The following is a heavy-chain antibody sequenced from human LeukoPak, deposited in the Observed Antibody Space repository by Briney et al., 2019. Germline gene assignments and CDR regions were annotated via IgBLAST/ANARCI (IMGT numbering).Heavy chain of an antibody. CDR1: GVSVSSGSYY. V-gene: IGHV4-61*01. Sequence: SETLSLTCTVSGVSVSSGSYYWSWIRQPPGKGLEWIGYIYYSGSTNYNPSLKSRVTISVDTSKNQFSLKVTSVTAADTAVYYCARRGGSGRSFDYWGQGTLVTVSS. D-gene: IGHD3-10*01. CDR2: IYYSGST. J-gene: IGHJ4*02. CDR3: ARRGGSGRSFDY.